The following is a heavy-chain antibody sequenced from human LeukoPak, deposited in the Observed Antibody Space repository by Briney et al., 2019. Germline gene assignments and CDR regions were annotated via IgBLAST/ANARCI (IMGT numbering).Heavy chain of an antibody. V-gene: IGHV1-2*02. D-gene: IGHD4-17*01. J-gene: IGHJ4*02. CDR2: ILPNSGGT. CDR3: ARPNYDYRDSRLFGY. Sequence: ASVKVSCKASGYTFTGYYVHWVRQAPGQGLEWMGWILPNSGGTHYAQKFQGRVSMTRDTSISTAYMELSRLTSDDTAVYYCARPNYDYRDSRLFGYWGQGTLVTVSS. CDR1: GYTFTGYY.